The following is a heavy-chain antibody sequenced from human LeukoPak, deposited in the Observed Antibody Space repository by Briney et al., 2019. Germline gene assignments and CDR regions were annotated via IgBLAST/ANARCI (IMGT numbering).Heavy chain of an antibody. D-gene: IGHD2-15*01. V-gene: IGHV3-7*01. CDR2: IKQDGSEK. J-gene: IGHJ4*02. CDR1: GFTFSSYW. CDR3: ARDTGCSGGTCYSFYDY. Sequence: GGSLRFCCAASGFTFSSYWMTWVRQAPGKGLEWVANIKQDGSEKYHVDSVKGRFTISRDNAKNSLYLQMNSLRAEDTAVYYCARDTGCSGGTCYSFYDYWGQGTLVTVSS.